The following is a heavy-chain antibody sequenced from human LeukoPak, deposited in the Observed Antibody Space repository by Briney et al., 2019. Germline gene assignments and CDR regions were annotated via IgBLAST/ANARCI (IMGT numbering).Heavy chain of an antibody. CDR3: ASRGYYYDSSGYFDY. V-gene: IGHV3-66*01. CDR2: IYSGGST. J-gene: IGHJ4*02. Sequence: ETLSLTCAVYGGSFSGYYWSWVRQAPGKGLEWVSVIYSGGSTYYADSVKGRFTISRDNSKNTLYLQMNSLRAEDTAVYYCASRGYYYDSSGYFDYWGQGTLVTVSS. CDR1: GGSFSGYY. D-gene: IGHD3-22*01.